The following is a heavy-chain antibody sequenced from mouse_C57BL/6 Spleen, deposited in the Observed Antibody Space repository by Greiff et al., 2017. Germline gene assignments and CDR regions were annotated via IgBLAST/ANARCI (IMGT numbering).Heavy chain of an antibody. CDR3: ARGSAGYFDY. CDR2: IYPGSGST. J-gene: IGHJ2*01. Sequence: QVQLQQSGAELVKPGASVKMSCKASGYTFTSYWITWVKQRPGQGLEWIGDIYPGSGSTNYNEKFKSKATLTVDTSSSAAYMQLSSLTSEDSAVYYCARGSAGYFDYWGQGTTLTVSS. D-gene: IGHD1-1*02. V-gene: IGHV1-55*01. CDR1: GYTFTSYW.